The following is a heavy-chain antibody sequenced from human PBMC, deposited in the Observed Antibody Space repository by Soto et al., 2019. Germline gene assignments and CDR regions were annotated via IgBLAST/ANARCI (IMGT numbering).Heavy chain of an antibody. CDR3: ARENGYGLRTYYYDSSGYYYDY. J-gene: IGHJ4*02. D-gene: IGHD3-22*01. Sequence: ASVEVSCKASGYTFTGYYMHWVLQAPGQGLEWMGWINPNSGGTNYAQKFQGRVTMTRDTSISTAYMELSRLRSDDTAVYYCARENGYGLRTYYYDSSGYYYDYWGQGTLVTVSS. V-gene: IGHV1-2*02. CDR2: INPNSGGT. CDR1: GYTFTGYY.